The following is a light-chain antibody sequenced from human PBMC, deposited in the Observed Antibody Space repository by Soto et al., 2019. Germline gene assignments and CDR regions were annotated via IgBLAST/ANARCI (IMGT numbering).Light chain of an antibody. CDR3: QHYHDYPWT. CDR1: QSISAS. J-gene: IGKJ1*01. CDR2: DAS. V-gene: IGKV1-5*01. Sequence: DIQMTQSPSTLSASVGDRVTITCRATQSISASLAWYQQKPGEAPTLLIYDASSLESGVPSRFSGGGSETEFTLTISSLQPDDVATYYCQHYHDYPWTFGPGTKVEIK.